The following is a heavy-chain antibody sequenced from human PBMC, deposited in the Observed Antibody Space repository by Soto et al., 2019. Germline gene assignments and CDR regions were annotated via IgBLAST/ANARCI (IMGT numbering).Heavy chain of an antibody. Sequence: WASVKVSCKASGGTFSSYAISWVRQAPGQGLEWMGGIIPIFGTANYAQKFQGRVTITADESTSTAYMELSSLRSEDTAVYYCARESGDSSGYFSRPYDYWGQGTLVTVPQ. J-gene: IGHJ4*02. V-gene: IGHV1-69*13. CDR2: IIPIFGTA. CDR3: ARESGDSSGYFSRPYDY. D-gene: IGHD3-22*01. CDR1: GGTFSSYA.